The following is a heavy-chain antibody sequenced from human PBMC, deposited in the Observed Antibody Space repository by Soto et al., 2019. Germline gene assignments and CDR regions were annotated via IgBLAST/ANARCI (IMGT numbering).Heavy chain of an antibody. V-gene: IGHV3-33*01. CDR1: GFIFSSYG. CDR2: IWHDGSNK. Sequence: GGSLRLSCAASGFIFSSYGMHWVRQAPGKGLEWVAVIWHDGSNKYYADSVKGRFTISRDNAKNTLYLQMNSLRDEDTAVYYCARDDDYGDYDYFDYWGQGTLVTVSS. D-gene: IGHD4-17*01. CDR3: ARDDDYGDYDYFDY. J-gene: IGHJ4*02.